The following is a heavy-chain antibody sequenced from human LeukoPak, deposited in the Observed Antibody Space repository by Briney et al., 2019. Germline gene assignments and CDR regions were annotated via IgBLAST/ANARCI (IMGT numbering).Heavy chain of an antibody. J-gene: IGHJ4*02. Sequence: GGSLRLSCAASGFTFSSYSMNWVRQAPGKGLEWVSYISSSGTTRYYADSVKGRFTVSRDNARNSLYLQMNSLRAEDTAVYYCARGGYSGYDFDYWGQGTLVTVSS. CDR3: ARGGYSGYDFDY. CDR1: GFTFSSYS. V-gene: IGHV3-48*04. CDR2: ISSSGTTR. D-gene: IGHD5-12*01.